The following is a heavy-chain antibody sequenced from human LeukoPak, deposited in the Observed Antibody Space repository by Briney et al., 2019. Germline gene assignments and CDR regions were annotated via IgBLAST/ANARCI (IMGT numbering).Heavy chain of an antibody. J-gene: IGHJ3*02. D-gene: IGHD6-13*01. V-gene: IGHV4-34*01. Sequence: PSETLSLTCAVYGGSFSGYYWSWIRQPPGKGLEWIGEINHSGSTNYTPSLKSRVTISVDTSKNKFSLKLSSVTAADTAVYYCARDRGAAAGTSEPIRRAFDIWGQGTMVTVSS. CDR1: GGSFSGYY. CDR3: ARDRGAAAGTSEPIRRAFDI. CDR2: INHSGST.